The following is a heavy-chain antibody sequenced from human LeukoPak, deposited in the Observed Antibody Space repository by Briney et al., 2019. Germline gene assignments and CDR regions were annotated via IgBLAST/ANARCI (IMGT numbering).Heavy chain of an antibody. D-gene: IGHD6-13*01. V-gene: IGHV3-48*02. Sequence: GGSLRLSCAAPGFTFSSYSMNWVRQAPGKGLEWVSYISSSSSTIYYADSVKGRFTISRDNAKSSLYLQMNSLRDEDTAVYYCARGGSSWYRGENWFDPWGQGTLVTVSS. CDR1: GFTFSSYS. CDR3: ARGGSSWYRGENWFDP. J-gene: IGHJ5*02. CDR2: ISSSSSTI.